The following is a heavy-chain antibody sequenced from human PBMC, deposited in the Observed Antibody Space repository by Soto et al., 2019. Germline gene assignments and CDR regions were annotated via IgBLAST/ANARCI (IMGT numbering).Heavy chain of an antibody. Sequence: QVQLQESGPGLVKPSETLSLTCTVSGGSISDYQWNWIRQSPGKGLEWIGYIYYSGRTNYNPSLKSRLTISLDTSTTQFSLSLRSVTAADTAVYYCARMRGLGEISPYFDHWGQGTLVTVSS. CDR1: GGSISDYQ. D-gene: IGHD3-16*02. V-gene: IGHV4-59*01. J-gene: IGHJ4*02. CDR2: IYYSGRT. CDR3: ARMRGLGEISPYFDH.